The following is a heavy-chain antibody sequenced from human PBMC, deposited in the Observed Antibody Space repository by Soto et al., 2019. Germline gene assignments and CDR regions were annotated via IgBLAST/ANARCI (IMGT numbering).Heavy chain of an antibody. CDR2: MSHSGGT. D-gene: IGHD1-1*01. J-gene: IGHJ3*02. CDR1: GGFVSSGSYY. CDR3: ARVERGTATTVVDAFDI. Sequence: QVQLQQWGAGLLKPSETLSLTCAVYGGFVSSGSYYWSWIRQPPEKGLEWIGEMSHSGGTHFNPSLKSRVIISVDTSKNQFSLKMSSVTAADTALYCCARVERGTATTVVDAFDIWGPGTMVTVSS. V-gene: IGHV4-34*01.